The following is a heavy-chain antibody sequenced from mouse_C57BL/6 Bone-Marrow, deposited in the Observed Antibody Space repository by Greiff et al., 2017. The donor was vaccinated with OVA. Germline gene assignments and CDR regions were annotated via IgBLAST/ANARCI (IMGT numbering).Heavy chain of an antibody. CDR1: GYTFTSYT. CDR2: INPSSGYT. CDR3: ARSNYYFDY. J-gene: IGHJ2*01. V-gene: IGHV1-4*01. Sequence: QVQLQQSGAALARPGASVKMSCTASGYTFTSYTMHWVKQRPGQGLEWIGYINPSSGYTKYNQKFKDKATLTADKSSSTAYMQLSSLTSEDSAVYYCARSNYYFDYWGQGTTLTVSS.